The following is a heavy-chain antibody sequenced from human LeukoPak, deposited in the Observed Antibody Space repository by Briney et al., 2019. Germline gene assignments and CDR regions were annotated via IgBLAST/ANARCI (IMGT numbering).Heavy chain of an antibody. D-gene: IGHD3-22*01. CDR3: AKDPPYDVPYYYDSSGQTQ. CDR2: ISSSSSYI. J-gene: IGHJ4*02. CDR1: GFTFSSYS. Sequence: TGGSLRLSCAASGFTFSSYSMNWVRQAPGKGLEWVSSISSSSSYIYYADSVKGRFTISRDNSKNTLYLQMNSLRAEDTAVYYCAKDPPYDVPYYYDSSGQTQGGQGTLVTVSS. V-gene: IGHV3-21*04.